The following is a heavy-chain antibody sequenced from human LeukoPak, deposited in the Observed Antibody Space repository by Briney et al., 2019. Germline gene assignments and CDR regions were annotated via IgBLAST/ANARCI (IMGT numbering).Heavy chain of an antibody. V-gene: IGHV1-69*13. CDR1: GGTFSSYA. CDR2: IIPIFGTA. Sequence: VASVKVSCEASGGTFSSYAISWVRQAPGQGLEWMGGIIPIFGTANYAQKFQGRVTITADESTSTAYMELSSLRSEDTAVYYCAYGDKRGFDYWGQGTLVTVSS. J-gene: IGHJ4*02. CDR3: AYGDKRGFDY. D-gene: IGHD4-17*01.